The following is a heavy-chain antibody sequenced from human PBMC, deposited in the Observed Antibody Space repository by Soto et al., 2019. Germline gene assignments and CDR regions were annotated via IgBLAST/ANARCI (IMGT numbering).Heavy chain of an antibody. CDR3: ARVSNCGGDCPPYYFDY. V-gene: IGHV4-4*07. CDR1: GGSISSYY. J-gene: IGHJ4*02. D-gene: IGHD2-21*02. Sequence: SETLSLTCTVSGGSISSYYWSWIRQPAGKGLEWIGRIYTRGSTNYNPSLKSRVTMSVDTSKNQFSLKLGSVTAADTAVYYCARVSNCGGDCPPYYFDYWGQGTLVTVSS. CDR2: IYTRGST.